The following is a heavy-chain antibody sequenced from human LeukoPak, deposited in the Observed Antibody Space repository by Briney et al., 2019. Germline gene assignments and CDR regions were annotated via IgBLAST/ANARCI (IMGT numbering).Heavy chain of an antibody. V-gene: IGHV4-59*01. Sequence: PSETLSLTCIVSGGSISSYYWNWVRQPPGKGLEWIGYIYNSGYTNYNPSLKSRVTISVDTSKNQFSLKLSSVTAADTAVYYCARGLGFYDYVWGSHLYTPYYFDYWGQGTLVTVSS. D-gene: IGHD3-16*02. CDR1: GGSISSYY. CDR3: ARGLGFYDYVWGSHLYTPYYFDY. CDR2: IYNSGYT. J-gene: IGHJ4*02.